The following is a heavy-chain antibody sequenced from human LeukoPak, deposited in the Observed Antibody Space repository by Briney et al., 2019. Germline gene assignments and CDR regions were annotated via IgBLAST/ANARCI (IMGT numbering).Heavy chain of an antibody. Sequence: SETLSLTCTVSGGSISSYYWSWIRQPPGKGLEWIGYIYYSGSTNCNPSLKSRVTISVDTSKNQFSLKLSSVTAADTAVYYCARLDVDTAMVTWFDLWGQGTLVTVSS. V-gene: IGHV4-59*08. D-gene: IGHD5-18*01. CDR2: IYYSGST. CDR3: ARLDVDTAMVTWFDL. J-gene: IGHJ5*02. CDR1: GGSISSYY.